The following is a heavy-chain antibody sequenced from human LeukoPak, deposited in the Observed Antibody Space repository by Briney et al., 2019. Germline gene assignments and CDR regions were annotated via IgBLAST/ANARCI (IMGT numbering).Heavy chain of an antibody. D-gene: IGHD3-22*01. CDR2: IYTSGST. J-gene: IGHJ4*02. V-gene: IGHV4-61*02. CDR1: GGSISSGSYY. CDR3: ARESPLYDSSGYYAY. Sequence: PSQTLSLTCTVSGGSISSGSYYWSWIRQPAGKGLEWIGRIYTSGSTNYNPSLKSRVTISVATSKNQFSLKLSSVTAADTAVYYCARESPLYDSSGYYAYWGQGTLVTVSS.